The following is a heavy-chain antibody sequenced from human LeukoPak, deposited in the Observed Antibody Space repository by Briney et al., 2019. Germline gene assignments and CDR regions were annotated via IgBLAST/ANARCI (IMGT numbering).Heavy chain of an antibody. D-gene: IGHD1-1*01. Sequence: GGSLRLSCAASGFTFSSYEMNWVRQAPGKGLEWVSYISSSGSTICYADSVKGRFTISRDNAKNSLYLQMNSLRAEDTAVYYCARGNDYFDYWGQGTLVTVSS. CDR1: GFTFSSYE. CDR3: ARGNDYFDY. CDR2: ISSSGSTI. V-gene: IGHV3-48*03. J-gene: IGHJ4*02.